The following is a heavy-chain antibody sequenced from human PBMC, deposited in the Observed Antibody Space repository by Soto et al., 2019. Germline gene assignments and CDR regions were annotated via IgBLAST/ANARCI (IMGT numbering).Heavy chain of an antibody. CDR3: ARNDYGDQKPPFPDS. D-gene: IGHD4-17*01. V-gene: IGHV4-30-4*01. CDR1: GGSISSGDYY. J-gene: IGHJ4*02. Sequence: QVQLQESGPGLVKPSQTLSLTCTVSGGSISSGDYYWSWIRQPPGKGLEWIGYIYYSGSTYYNPSLKSRVTISVDPSKNQFSLKLSSVTAADTAVYYCARNDYGDQKPPFPDSWGQGTLVTVSS. CDR2: IYYSGST.